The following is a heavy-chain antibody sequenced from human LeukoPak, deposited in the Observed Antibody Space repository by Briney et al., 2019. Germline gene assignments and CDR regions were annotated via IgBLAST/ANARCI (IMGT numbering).Heavy chain of an antibody. CDR1: GSTFDNYA. Sequence: GGSLRLSCEASGSTFDNYAMSWVRQAPGKGLEWVSTIGISAGSTYYADAVKGRFTISRDNSKKTVILQMNRLRVEDTAVYYCAKARWEITIGDAFGSWGQGTKVAVSS. CDR2: IGISAGST. V-gene: IGHV3-23*01. D-gene: IGHD3-3*01. CDR3: AKARWEITIGDAFGS. J-gene: IGHJ3*01.